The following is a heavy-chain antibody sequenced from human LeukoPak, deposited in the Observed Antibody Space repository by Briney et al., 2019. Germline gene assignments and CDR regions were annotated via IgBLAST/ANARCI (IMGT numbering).Heavy chain of an antibody. V-gene: IGHV3-66*01. Sequence: GGSLRLSCAASGFNVSSNYMSWVRQAPGKGLEWVSVIYSGGSTYYAASVKGRFTISRDNSKNTLYLQMNSLRDEDTAVYYCARDRGQLVIPFFFDYWGQGILVTVSS. CDR1: GFNVSSNY. D-gene: IGHD3-9*01. J-gene: IGHJ4*02. CDR3: ARDRGQLVIPFFFDY. CDR2: IYSGGST.